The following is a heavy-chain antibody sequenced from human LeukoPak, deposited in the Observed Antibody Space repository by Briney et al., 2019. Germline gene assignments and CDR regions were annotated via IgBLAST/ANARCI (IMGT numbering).Heavy chain of an antibody. V-gene: IGHV3-74*01. CDR1: RFTFSSYP. CDR3: ARVRAGGFDI. J-gene: IGHJ3*02. Sequence: GGSLRLSCAASRFTFSSYPMHWVRQAPGKGLVWVSHINSDGTNTNYADSVKGRFTVSRDNAKNTLHLQMNSLRAEDTAVYYCARVRAGGFDIWGQGTMVIVSS. D-gene: IGHD2-8*02. CDR2: INSDGTNT.